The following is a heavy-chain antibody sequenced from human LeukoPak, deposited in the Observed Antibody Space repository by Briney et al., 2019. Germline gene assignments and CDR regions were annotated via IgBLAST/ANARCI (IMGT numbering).Heavy chain of an antibody. J-gene: IGHJ6*02. CDR1: GGSFSGYY. CDR2: INHSGST. D-gene: IGHD3-10*01. V-gene: IGHV4-34*01. Sequence: SETLSLTCAVYGGSFSGYYWSWIRQPPGKGLEWIGEINHSGSTNYNPSLKSRVTISVDTSKNQFSLKLSSVTAADTAVYYCARDGSGSYGMDVWGQGTTVTASS. CDR3: ARDGSGSYGMDV.